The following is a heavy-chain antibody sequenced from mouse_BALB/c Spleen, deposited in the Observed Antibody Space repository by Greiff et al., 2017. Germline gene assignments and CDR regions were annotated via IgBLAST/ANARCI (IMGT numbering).Heavy chain of an antibody. V-gene: IGHV1S81*02. J-gene: IGHJ1*01. CDR2: INPSNGRT. Sequence: QVQLQQSGAELVKPGASVKLSCKASGYTFTSYWMHWVKQRPGQGLEWIGEINPSNGRTNYNEKFKSKATLTVDKSSSTAYMQLSSLTSEDSAVYYCARKGLLLGNWYFDVWGAGTTVTVSS. CDR3: ARKGLLLGNWYFDV. CDR1: GYTFTSYW. D-gene: IGHD2-3*01.